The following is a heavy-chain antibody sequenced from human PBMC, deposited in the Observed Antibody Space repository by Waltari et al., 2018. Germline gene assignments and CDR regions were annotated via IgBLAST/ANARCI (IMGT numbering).Heavy chain of an antibody. J-gene: IGHJ4*02. CDR2: IYYSGST. CDR1: GGSISSSSYY. D-gene: IGHD3-16*01. CDR3: ARHVVKYDYVWGSDPYYFDY. V-gene: IGHV4-39*01. Sequence: QLQLQESGPGLVKPSETLSLTCTVSGGSISSSSYYWGWIRQPPGKGLEWIGSIYYSGSTYYNPSLKSRVTISVDTSKNQFSLKLSSVTAADTAVYYCARHVVKYDYVWGSDPYYFDYWGQGTLVTVSS.